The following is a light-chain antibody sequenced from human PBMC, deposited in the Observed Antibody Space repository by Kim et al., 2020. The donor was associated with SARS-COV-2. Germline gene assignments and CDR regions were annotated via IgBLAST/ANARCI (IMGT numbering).Light chain of an antibody. CDR1: SLRSYY. J-gene: IGLJ2*01. CDR3: NSRDSNDNVV. V-gene: IGLV3-19*01. CDR2: GKN. Sequence: VALGKKVRITCKGDSLRSYYATWYQQKPGQAPILVIYGKNNRPSGIPDRFSGSSSGNTASLTITGTQAGDEADYYCNSRDSNDNVVFGGGTQLTVL.